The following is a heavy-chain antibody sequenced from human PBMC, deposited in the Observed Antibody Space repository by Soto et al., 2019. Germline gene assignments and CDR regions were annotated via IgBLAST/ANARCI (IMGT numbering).Heavy chain of an antibody. CDR1: GFTFSYYY. V-gene: IGHV3-11*06. D-gene: IGHD5-18*01. CDR2: ISSSSSYT. CDR3: ARDRIQLWLQYYYYYYGMDV. Sequence: GGSLRLSCAASGFTFSYYYMSWIRQSPGKGLEWVSYISSSSSYTNYADSVKGRFTISRDNAKNSLYLQMNSLRAEDTAVYYCARDRIQLWLQYYYYYYGMDVWGQGTTVTVSS. J-gene: IGHJ6*02.